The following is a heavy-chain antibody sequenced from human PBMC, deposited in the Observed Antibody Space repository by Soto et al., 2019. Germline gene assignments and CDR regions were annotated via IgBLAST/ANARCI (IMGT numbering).Heavy chain of an antibody. CDR1: GFTITNNG. CDR2: ISLEGSAI. D-gene: IGHD3-10*01. Sequence: EVQLVESGGGLVQPGGSLRLSCAASGFTITNNGMNWVRQAPGKGLEWISFISLEGSAIYYADSVKGRFTISRDQVKNSLFLQLNSLRDEDTAVYYCARDWGVYDSAVNSHIPHLDSWGRGTPVIVSS. V-gene: IGHV3-48*02. CDR3: ARDWGVYDSAVNSHIPHLDS. J-gene: IGHJ4*02.